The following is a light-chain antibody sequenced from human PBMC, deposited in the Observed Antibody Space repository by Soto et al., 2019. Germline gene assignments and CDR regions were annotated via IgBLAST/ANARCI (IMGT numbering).Light chain of an antibody. J-gene: IGKJ1*01. CDR2: AAY. Sequence: DIQMAQSPSSVSASVGDRVTITCRASQGISSSLAWYQQRPGKAHKLLIYAAYNLQNEVQSRFSGSGSGTDFTLTIRSLQPEDFATYYCKQAKNFPWTFGQGTKVDIK. CDR1: QGISSS. CDR3: KQAKNFPWT. V-gene: IGKV1-12*01.